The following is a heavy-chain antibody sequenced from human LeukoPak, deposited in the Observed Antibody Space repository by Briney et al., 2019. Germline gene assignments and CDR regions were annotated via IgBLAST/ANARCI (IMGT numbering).Heavy chain of an antibody. CDR3: ARGSRTSSSADFDY. V-gene: IGHV4-4*07. Sequence: SETLSLTCTVSGGSISTYYWSWIRQSAGKGLEWIGRVYTSGSTSYNPSLKSRVTMSVDTSKNQFSLKLSSVTAADTAVYYCARGSRTSSSADFDYWGQGTLVTVSS. J-gene: IGHJ4*02. D-gene: IGHD2-2*01. CDR1: GGSISTYY. CDR2: VYTSGST.